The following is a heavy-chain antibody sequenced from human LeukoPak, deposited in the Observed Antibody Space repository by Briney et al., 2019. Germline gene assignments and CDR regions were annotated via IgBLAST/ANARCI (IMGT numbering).Heavy chain of an antibody. CDR1: GFTFSGSA. CDR2: IRSKANSYAT. D-gene: IGHD3-16*02. V-gene: IGHV3-73*01. Sequence: GGSLKLSCAASGFTFSGSAMHWVRQASGKGLEWVGRIRSKANSYATAYAASAKGRFTISRDDSKNTAYMQMNSLETEETAVYYFTRQWRDNYVWGSYRYTNRYYYMDVWGKGTTVTVSS. J-gene: IGHJ6*03. CDR3: TRQWRDNYVWGSYRYTNRYYYMDV.